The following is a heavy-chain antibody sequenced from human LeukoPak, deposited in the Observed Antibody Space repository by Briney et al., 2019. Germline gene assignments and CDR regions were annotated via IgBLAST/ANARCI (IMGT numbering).Heavy chain of an antibody. J-gene: IGHJ5*02. CDR3: ARGLRGRNWFDP. CDR2: INHSGST. D-gene: IGHD3-16*01. CDR1: GGSFSGYY. V-gene: IGHV4-34*01. Sequence: PSETLSLTCAVYGGSFSGYYWSWIRQPPGKGLEWIGEINHSGSTNYNPSLKSRATISVDTSKNQFSLKLSSVTAADTAVYYCARGLRGRNWFDPWGQGTLVTVSS.